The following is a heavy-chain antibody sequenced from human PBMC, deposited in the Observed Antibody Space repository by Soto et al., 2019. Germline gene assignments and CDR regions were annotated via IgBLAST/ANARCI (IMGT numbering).Heavy chain of an antibody. CDR3: AHRVLRTVFGLVTTTAIYFDF. CDR2: IYWDDDK. V-gene: IGHV2-5*02. D-gene: IGHD3-3*01. CDR1: GFSLTTSGVG. Sequence: QITLNESGPTVVRPTETLTLTCRFSGFSLTTSGVGVGWIRQSPGKAPERLALIYWDDDKRYSACLKSRLTMPKDTSKNQVVLTVSDLDPTDTATYYCAHRVLRTVFGLVTTTAIYFDFWGQGTPVAVSS. J-gene: IGHJ4*02.